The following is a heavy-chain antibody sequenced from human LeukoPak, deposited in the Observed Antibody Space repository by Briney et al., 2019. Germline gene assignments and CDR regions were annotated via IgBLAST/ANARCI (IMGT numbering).Heavy chain of an antibody. Sequence: SGGSLRLSCTASGFTFGDYAMSWVRQAPGKGLEWVGFIRSKAYGGKTEYAASVTVTFTTSRDDSKSIAYLQMNSLKTEDTAVNYCTGERYYDYIWGSYRDNWFDPWGQGTLVTVSS. CDR1: GFTFGDYA. V-gene: IGHV3-49*04. CDR2: IRSKAYGGKT. CDR3: TGERYYDYIWGSYRDNWFDP. J-gene: IGHJ5*02. D-gene: IGHD3-16*02.